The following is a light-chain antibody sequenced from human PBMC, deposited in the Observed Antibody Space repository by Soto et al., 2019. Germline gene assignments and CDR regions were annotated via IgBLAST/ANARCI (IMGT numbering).Light chain of an antibody. V-gene: IGKV3-11*01. CDR2: DAY. CDR1: QSFRGL. CDR3: QQRHMWPIT. Sequence: EVVFTQSPVTLSLSPGERSTLSCSASQSFRGLLAWYQQKPGQAPRLLIYDAYNRATGIPPRFSGSGSGTDFTLTISSLEPEDSAVYYCQQRHMWPITFGQGTRLEIK. J-gene: IGKJ5*01.